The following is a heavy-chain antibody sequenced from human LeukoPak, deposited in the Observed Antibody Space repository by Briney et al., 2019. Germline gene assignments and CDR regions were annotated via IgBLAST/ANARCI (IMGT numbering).Heavy chain of an antibody. V-gene: IGHV4-4*02. CDR1: GGSVSSTNW. Sequence: SEILSPTCGVSGGSVSSTNWWTWIRQPPGKGLEWIGEVHLDGRTNFNPSLKSRLTMSVDLSENHVSLKLTSVTAADTAVYYCAREGGFYRPLDYSGQGTVVTVSS. D-gene: IGHD6-25*01. CDR3: AREGGFYRPLDY. J-gene: IGHJ4*02. CDR2: VHLDGRT.